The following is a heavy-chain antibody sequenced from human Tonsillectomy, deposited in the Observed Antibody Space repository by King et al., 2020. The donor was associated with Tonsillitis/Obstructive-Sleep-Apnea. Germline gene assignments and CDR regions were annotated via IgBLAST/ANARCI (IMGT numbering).Heavy chain of an antibody. CDR3: ARGITGTTLNYYYGIDV. CDR2: IWYDGSNK. V-gene: IGHV3-33*01. J-gene: IGHJ6*02. D-gene: IGHD1-7*01. CDR1: GFTFCSYG. Sequence: VQLVESGGGVVQPGRSLRLSCAASGFTFCSYGMHWVRQAPGKGLEWVAVIWYDGSNKYYGDSLKGRFTISRDNSKNTLYLQMNSLRAEDTAVYYCARGITGTTLNYYYGIDVCGQGTTVTVSS.